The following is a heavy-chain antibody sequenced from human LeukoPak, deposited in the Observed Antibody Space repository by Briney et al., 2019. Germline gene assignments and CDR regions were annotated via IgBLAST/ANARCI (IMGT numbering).Heavy chain of an antibody. CDR1: GYTFTSYG. D-gene: IGHD5-12*01. Sequence: ASVTVSFMSTGYTFTSYGSRWVRQAPGQGRAGMGWISAYNGNTNYAQKLQGRVTMTTDTSTSTAYMELRSLRSDDTAVYYCARLRPQVAHYGMDVWGQGTTVTVSS. CDR3: ARLRPQVAHYGMDV. V-gene: IGHV1-18*01. J-gene: IGHJ6*02. CDR2: ISAYNGNT.